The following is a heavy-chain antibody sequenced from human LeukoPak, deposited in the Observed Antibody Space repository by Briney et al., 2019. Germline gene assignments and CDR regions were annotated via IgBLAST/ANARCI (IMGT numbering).Heavy chain of an antibody. CDR1: GYSPTSYR. Sequence: GESLKISCTGSGYSPTSYRIGWVRQMPGKGLEWMGINYPGDSDTRYSPSFHGQVTISADKSISTAYLQAGSLKASYTAMDYCARHHSGSFLFDYWGQGTLVTVSS. V-gene: IGHV5-51*01. J-gene: IGHJ4*01. CDR3: ARHHSGSFLFDY. CDR2: NYPGDSDT. D-gene: IGHD1-26*01.